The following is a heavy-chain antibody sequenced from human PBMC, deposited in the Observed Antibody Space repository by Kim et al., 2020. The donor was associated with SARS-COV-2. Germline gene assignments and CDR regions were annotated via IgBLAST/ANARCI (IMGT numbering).Heavy chain of an antibody. CDR2: INHSGST. CDR3: ARAFNSSSGGRLGFDY. Sequence: SETLSLTCAVYGGSFSGYYWSWIRQPPGKGLEWIGEINHSGSTNYNPSLKSRVTISVDTSKNQFSLKLSSVTAADTAVYYCARAFNSSSGGRLGFDYWGQGTLVTVSS. V-gene: IGHV4-34*01. CDR1: GGSFSGYY. D-gene: IGHD3-22*01. J-gene: IGHJ4*02.